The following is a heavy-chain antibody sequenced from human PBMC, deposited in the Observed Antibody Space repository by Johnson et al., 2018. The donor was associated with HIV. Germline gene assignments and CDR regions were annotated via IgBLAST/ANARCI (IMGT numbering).Heavy chain of an antibody. V-gene: IGHV3-30*02. CDR3: ARVRIIYSSSSHAFDI. Sequence: QVQLVESGGGVVQPGGSLRLSCAASGFTFSSYGMHWVRQAPGKGLEWVAFIRYDGSNKYYADSVTGRFTISRDNSKNTLYLQMSSLRVEDTAVYCCARVRIIYSSSSHAFDIWGQGTMVTVSS. J-gene: IGHJ3*02. D-gene: IGHD6-6*01. CDR2: IRYDGSNK. CDR1: GFTFSSYG.